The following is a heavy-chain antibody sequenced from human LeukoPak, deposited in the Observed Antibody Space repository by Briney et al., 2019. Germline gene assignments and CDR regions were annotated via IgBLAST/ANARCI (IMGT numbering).Heavy chain of an antibody. D-gene: IGHD1-7*01. Sequence: GGSLRLSCAASGFTFSSYWMSWVRQVPGKGLEWVANIKQDGSEKYYVDSVKGRFTISRDNAKNSLYLQMNSLRAEDTAVYYCARDWAGTTGDYFDYWGQGTLVTVSS. J-gene: IGHJ4*02. V-gene: IGHV3-7*01. CDR1: GFTFSSYW. CDR2: IKQDGSEK. CDR3: ARDWAGTTGDYFDY.